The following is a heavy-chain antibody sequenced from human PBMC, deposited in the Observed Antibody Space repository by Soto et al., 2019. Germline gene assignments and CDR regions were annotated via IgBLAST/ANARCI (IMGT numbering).Heavy chain of an antibody. V-gene: IGHV3-23*05. Sequence: GGALRPSWADSGISIGDNGRRWGRQAPGKGLEWVSTIDNSGGITYYADSVKGRFTISRDNAKNMLFLQMNSLRVEDTAVYYCARPRYDGTGTPFDDWGRGTLVTVSS. D-gene: IGHD1-1*01. CDR1: GISIGDNG. J-gene: IGHJ4*02. CDR2: IDNSGGIT. CDR3: ARPRYDGTGTPFDD.